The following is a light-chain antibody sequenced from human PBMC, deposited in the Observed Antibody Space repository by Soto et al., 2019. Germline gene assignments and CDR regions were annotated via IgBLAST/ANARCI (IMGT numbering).Light chain of an antibody. CDR3: SSYTSSSTLLDV. CDR1: SSDVGGYNY. Sequence: QSALTQPASVSGSPGQSITISCTGTSSDVGGYNYVSWYQQHPGKAPTLMIYDVSNRPSGVSNRFSGSKSGNTASLTISGLQAEDEADYYCSSYTSSSTLLDVFGTGTKVTVL. V-gene: IGLV2-14*01. CDR2: DVS. J-gene: IGLJ1*01.